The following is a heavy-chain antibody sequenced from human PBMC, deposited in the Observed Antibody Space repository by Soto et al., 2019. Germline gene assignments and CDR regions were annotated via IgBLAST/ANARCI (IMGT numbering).Heavy chain of an antibody. D-gene: IGHD3-22*01. CDR3: AKDPIVVVPALLFDY. CDR1: GFTFSSYA. Sequence: VQLLESGGGLLHPGVSLRLACAASGFTFSSYAMSWFRQAPGKGLEWVSAISGSGGSTYYADSVKGRFTISRDNSNNTVDLQMNSLRAEDTAGYYCAKDPIVVVPALLFDYWCHGTLVTVSS. CDR2: ISGSGGST. J-gene: IGHJ4*01. V-gene: IGHV3-23*01.